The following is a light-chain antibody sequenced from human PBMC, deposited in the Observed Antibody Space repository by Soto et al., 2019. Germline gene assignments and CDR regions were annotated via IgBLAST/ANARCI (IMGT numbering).Light chain of an antibody. J-gene: IGKJ1*01. CDR2: DAA. CDR3: QQSYSTPRT. Sequence: DIQMTQSPSSLSASVGDRVTITCQASQDISNYLIWYHQKPASAPRLLIYDAANLETAVPSRCIGSGSGTDFTFTISSLQHKDISTVYCQQSYSTPRTFGQGTKVDIK. CDR1: QDISNY. V-gene: IGKV1-33*01.